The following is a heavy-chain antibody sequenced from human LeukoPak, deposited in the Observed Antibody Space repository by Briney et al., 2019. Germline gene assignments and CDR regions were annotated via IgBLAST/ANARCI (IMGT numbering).Heavy chain of an antibody. CDR2: IYYSGST. V-gene: IGHV4-39*01. J-gene: IGHJ4*02. Sequence: PSETLSLTCTVSGDSISSNNYYWGWIRQPPGKGLEWIGNIYYSGSTYYNPSLKSRVTISVDTSKNQFSLKLSSVTAADTAVYYCARGGHYYGSGSSFDYWGQGTLVTVSS. CDR3: ARGGHYYGSGSSFDY. CDR1: GDSISSNNYY. D-gene: IGHD3-10*01.